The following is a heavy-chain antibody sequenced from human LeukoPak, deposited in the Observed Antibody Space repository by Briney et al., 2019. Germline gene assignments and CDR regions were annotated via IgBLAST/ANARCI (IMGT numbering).Heavy chain of an antibody. CDR1: GDSISSSTYY. D-gene: IGHD3-9*01. Sequence: PSETLFLTCTVSGDSISSSTYYWGWIRQPPGKGLEWIGSMCYSGNTYYNPSLKSRVTISVDTSKNHFSLKLTSVTAADTAVYYCARALRETYYDILTGYYYYYYMDAWGKGTTVTVSS. CDR3: ARALRETYYDILTGYYYYYYMDA. CDR2: MCYSGNT. J-gene: IGHJ6*03. V-gene: IGHV4-39*07.